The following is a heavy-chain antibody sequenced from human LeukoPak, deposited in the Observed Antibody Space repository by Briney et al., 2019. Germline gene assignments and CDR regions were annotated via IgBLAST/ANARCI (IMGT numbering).Heavy chain of an antibody. Sequence: GGSLRLSCAASGFTFSSYGMHWVRQAPGKGLEWVAVISYDGSNKYYADSVKGRFTISRDNSKNTLYLQMNSLRAEDTAVYYCAKAYYYDSSGRAFDIWGQGTMVTVSS. V-gene: IGHV3-30*18. CDR1: GFTFSSYG. CDR2: ISYDGSNK. D-gene: IGHD3-22*01. CDR3: AKAYYYDSSGRAFDI. J-gene: IGHJ3*02.